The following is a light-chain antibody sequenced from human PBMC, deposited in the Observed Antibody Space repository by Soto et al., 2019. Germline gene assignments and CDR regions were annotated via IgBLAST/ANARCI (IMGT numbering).Light chain of an antibody. CDR1: QSVSSN. CDR2: GAS. V-gene: IGKV3-15*01. Sequence: EIVMTQSPVTLSVSPGEGATLSCRASQSVSSNLAWYQQKPGQAPRLLIYGASTRATGIPARFSGSGSGTEFTLPISSLQSEDFADYYCQQYNNWPPVTFGQGTKLEIK. J-gene: IGKJ2*01. CDR3: QQYNNWPPVT.